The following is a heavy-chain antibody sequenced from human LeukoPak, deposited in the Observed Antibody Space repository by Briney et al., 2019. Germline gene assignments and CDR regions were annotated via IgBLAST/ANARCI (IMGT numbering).Heavy chain of an antibody. D-gene: IGHD3-10*01. CDR1: GGTSSSYA. Sequence: SVKVSCKASGGTSSSYAISWVRQAPGQGLEWMGGIIPIFGTANYAQKFQGRVTITADKSTSTAYMELSSLRSEDTAVYYCARDNLGGTYGSGSYLVGRFYGMDVWGKGTTVTVSS. V-gene: IGHV1-69*06. CDR3: ARDNLGGTYGSGSYLVGRFYGMDV. J-gene: IGHJ6*04. CDR2: IIPIFGTA.